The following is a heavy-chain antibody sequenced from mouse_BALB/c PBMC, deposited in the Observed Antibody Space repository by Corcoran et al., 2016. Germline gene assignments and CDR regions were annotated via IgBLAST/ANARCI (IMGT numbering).Heavy chain of an antibody. D-gene: IGHD4-1*01. J-gene: IGHJ1*01. CDR2: IDPANGNT. CDR1: GFNIKDTF. CDR3: ARWDCDFDV. V-gene: IGHV14-3*02. Sequence: EDQLQHSGAELVKPGATVKLSCTSSGFNIKDTFMHWVKQRPEQGLEWIGRIDPANGNTKYDTKFQGKATITADTSSNTAYLQLSSLTSEDTAVYYCARWDCDFDVWGAGTTVTVSS.